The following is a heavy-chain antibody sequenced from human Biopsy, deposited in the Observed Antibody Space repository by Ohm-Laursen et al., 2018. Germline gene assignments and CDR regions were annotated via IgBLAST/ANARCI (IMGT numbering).Heavy chain of an antibody. V-gene: IGHV1-69*06. J-gene: IGHJ6*02. CDR3: AREYPEGDV. CDR2: IIPIFQTT. D-gene: IGHD2-2*02. CDR1: GGTFSASG. Sequence: ASVKVSCKVIGGTFSASGISWVRLAPGHGLEFVGGIIPIFQTTHYAQSFQGRVTISVDRSTSTAYMELSSLKSEDTAVYYCAREYPEGDVWGQGTSVTVSS.